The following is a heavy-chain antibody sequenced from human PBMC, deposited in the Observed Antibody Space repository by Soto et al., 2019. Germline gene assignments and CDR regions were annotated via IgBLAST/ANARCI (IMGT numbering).Heavy chain of an antibody. CDR1: GFTFSNSW. CDR3: TRKRFGMDV. J-gene: IGHJ6*02. Sequence: GSLRLSCAASGFTFSNSWMSWVRQAPGKGLEWVANIKEDGSEKDYVDPVKGRFTITRDNAKNSLYLQMNNLRAEDTAVYFCTRKRFGMDVWGQGTTVTVSS. CDR2: IKEDGSEK. V-gene: IGHV3-7*03.